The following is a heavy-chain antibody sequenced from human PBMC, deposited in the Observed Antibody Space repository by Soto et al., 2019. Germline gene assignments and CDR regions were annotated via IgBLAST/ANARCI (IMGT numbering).Heavy chain of an antibody. D-gene: IGHD1-26*01. CDR2: ISYDGSNK. Sequence: LRLSCAASGFTFSSYAMHWVRQAPGKGLEWVAVISYDGSNKYYADSVKGRFTISRDNSKNTLYLQMNSLRAEDTAVYYCARGSGSRGGNWGQGTLVTVPQ. CDR3: ARGSGSRGGN. J-gene: IGHJ4*02. V-gene: IGHV3-30-3*01. CDR1: GFTFSSYA.